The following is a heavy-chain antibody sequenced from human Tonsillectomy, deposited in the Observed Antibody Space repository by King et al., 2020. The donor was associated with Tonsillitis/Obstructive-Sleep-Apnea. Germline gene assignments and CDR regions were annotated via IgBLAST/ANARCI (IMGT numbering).Heavy chain of an antibody. Sequence: LQLQESGPGLVKPSETLSLTYSVSGGSISSSRYYWGWIRQPPGKGLEWIGNIFYSGSTYYNPSLKSRVTISVDTSKNQFSLNRSSVTAADTAVYYCARRPYYTYGYKNYFDYWGQGTLVTVSS. CDR3: ARRPYYTYGYKNYFDY. D-gene: IGHD5-18*01. CDR2: IFYSGST. V-gene: IGHV4-39*01. CDR1: GGSISSSRYY. J-gene: IGHJ4*02.